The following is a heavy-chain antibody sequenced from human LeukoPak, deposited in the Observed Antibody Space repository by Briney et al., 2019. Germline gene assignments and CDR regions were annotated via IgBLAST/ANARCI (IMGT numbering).Heavy chain of an antibody. Sequence: GGSLRLSCADSGFSFSTYTMNWVRQAPGKGLEWVSYISTTGSSIYYADSVKGRFTISRDNVKNLLYLQMNSLRAEDTALYYCANWYYYENGAYWCWGQGTLVTVSS. J-gene: IGHJ4*02. V-gene: IGHV3-48*04. CDR2: ISTTGSSI. CDR3: ANWYYYENGAYWC. D-gene: IGHD3-22*01. CDR1: GFSFSTYT.